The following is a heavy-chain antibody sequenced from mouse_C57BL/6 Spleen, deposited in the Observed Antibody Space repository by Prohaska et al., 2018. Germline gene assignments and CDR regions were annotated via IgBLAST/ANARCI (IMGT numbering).Heavy chain of an antibody. Sequence: HGKSLEWIGYIYPNNGGNGYNQKFKGKATLTVDKSSSTAYMELRSLTSEDSAVYYCARVLGRVYFDYWGQGTTLTVSS. J-gene: IGHJ2*01. CDR2: IYPNNGGN. V-gene: IGHV1-34*01. D-gene: IGHD4-1*01. CDR3: ARVLGRVYFDY.